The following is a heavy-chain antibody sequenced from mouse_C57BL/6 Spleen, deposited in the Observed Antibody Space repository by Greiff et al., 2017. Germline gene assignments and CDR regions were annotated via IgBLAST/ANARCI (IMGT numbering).Heavy chain of an antibody. D-gene: IGHD1-1*01. CDR3: AKNKGSGRDWYFDV. Sequence: VKLQESGPGLVQPSQSLSITCPVSGFSLTSYGVHWVRQSPGKGLEWLGVIWRGGSTDYNAAFMSRLSITKDNSKSQVFFKMNSLQADDTAIYYCAKNKGSGRDWYFDVWGTGTTVTVSS. J-gene: IGHJ1*03. CDR1: GFSLTSYG. V-gene: IGHV2-5*01. CDR2: IWRGGST.